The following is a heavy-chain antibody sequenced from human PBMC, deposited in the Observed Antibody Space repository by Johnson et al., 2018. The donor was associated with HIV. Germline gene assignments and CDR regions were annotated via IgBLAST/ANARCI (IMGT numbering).Heavy chain of an antibody. CDR1: GFTVSSNY. Sequence: VQLVESGGGLIQPGGSLRLSCAASGFTVSSNYMSWVRQAPGKGLEWVSEIYSGGSTYYADSVKGRFIISRDSSKNSLYLQMNSLRAEETALYYCARVTRYNWNSDAFDIWGQGTMVTVSS. V-gene: IGHV3-53*01. D-gene: IGHD1-1*01. CDR2: IYSGGST. J-gene: IGHJ3*02. CDR3: ARVTRYNWNSDAFDI.